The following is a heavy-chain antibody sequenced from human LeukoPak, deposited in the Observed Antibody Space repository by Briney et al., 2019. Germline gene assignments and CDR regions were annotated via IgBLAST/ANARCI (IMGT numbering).Heavy chain of an antibody. CDR3: ARQTLGYCSSTSCYTFDY. CDR1: GFTFSSYS. Sequence: PGGSLRLSCAASGFTFSSYSMNWVRQAPGKGLEWVSSISSSSSYIYYADSVKGRFTISRDNAKSSLYLQMNSLRAEDTAVYYCARQTLGYCSSTSCYTFDYWGQGTLVTVSS. V-gene: IGHV3-21*01. J-gene: IGHJ4*02. CDR2: ISSSSSYI. D-gene: IGHD2-2*02.